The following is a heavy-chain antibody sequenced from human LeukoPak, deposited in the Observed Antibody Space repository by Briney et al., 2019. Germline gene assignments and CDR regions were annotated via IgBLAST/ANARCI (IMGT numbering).Heavy chain of an antibody. CDR3: ARDKGIVVVPAAMNYYYYGMDV. D-gene: IGHD2-2*01. J-gene: IGHJ6*02. CDR2: ISSSSSYI. CDR1: GFTFSSYS. V-gene: IGHV3-21*01. Sequence: GGSLRLSCAASGFTFSSYSMSWVRQAPGKGLEWVSSISSSSSYIYYADSVKGRFTISRDNAKNSLYLQMNSLRAEDTAVYYCARDKGIVVVPAAMNYYYYGMDVWGQGTTVTVSS.